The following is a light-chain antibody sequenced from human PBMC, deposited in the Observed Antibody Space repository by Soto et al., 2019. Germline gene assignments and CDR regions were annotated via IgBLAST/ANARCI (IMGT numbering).Light chain of an antibody. Sequence: DIQMTQSPSSLSASVGDRVTITCRASQNINTYLNWYQHKPGKAPKPLIFATSRLESGVPSRFSGNGSETDFTLTISDLQPEDFATYYCQQTYTVPLTFGGGTKVDIK. V-gene: IGKV1-39*01. CDR1: QNINTY. CDR3: QQTYTVPLT. CDR2: ATS. J-gene: IGKJ4*01.